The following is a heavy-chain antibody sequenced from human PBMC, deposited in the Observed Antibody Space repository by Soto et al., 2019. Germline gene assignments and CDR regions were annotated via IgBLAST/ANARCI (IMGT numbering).Heavy chain of an antibody. J-gene: IGHJ5*02. CDR2: INAANGDT. CDR3: VRRHVSATGIDLFDP. CDR1: GYTFTSYG. V-gene: IGHV1-3*01. D-gene: IGHD6-13*01. Sequence: ASVKVSCKASGYTFTSYGIPWVRQAPGQRLEWMGWINAANGDTKYSPKFQGRVTITRDTSASTAYMELSSLRSEDTAVYYCVRRHVSATGIDLFDPWGQGTLVTVSS.